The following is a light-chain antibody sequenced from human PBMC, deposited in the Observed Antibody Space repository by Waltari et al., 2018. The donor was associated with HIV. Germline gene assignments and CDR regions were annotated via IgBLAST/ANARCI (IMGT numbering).Light chain of an antibody. Sequence: QSVLTQPPSVSAAPGRKVAISCSVRSPNLGNDFVSWYQHVPGSAPKLLIYDNDKRPSGIPDRFSGSKSGTSATLDITGLQTGDGADYYCGTWDRSMDGGVFGGGTKLTVL. CDR3: GTWDRSMDGGV. CDR1: SPNLGNDF. CDR2: DND. V-gene: IGLV1-51*01. J-gene: IGLJ2*01.